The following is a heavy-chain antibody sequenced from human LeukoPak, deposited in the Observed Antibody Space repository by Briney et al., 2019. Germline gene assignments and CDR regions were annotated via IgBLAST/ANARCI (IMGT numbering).Heavy chain of an antibody. Sequence: SETLSLTCTVSGGSISSYYWSWIRQPAGKGLEWIGRIYTSGSTNYNPSLKSRVTMSVDTSKNQFSLKLSSVTAADTAVYYCARGYCSSTSCYNAGYYMDVWGKGTTVTVSS. V-gene: IGHV4-4*07. CDR1: GGSISSYY. CDR2: IYTSGST. D-gene: IGHD2-2*02. J-gene: IGHJ6*03. CDR3: ARGYCSSTSCYNAGYYMDV.